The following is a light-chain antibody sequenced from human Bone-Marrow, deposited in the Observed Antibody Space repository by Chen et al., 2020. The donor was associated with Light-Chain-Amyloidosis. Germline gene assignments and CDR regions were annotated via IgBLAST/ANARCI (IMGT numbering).Light chain of an antibody. CDR3: AAWDGSLSGYV. J-gene: IGLJ1*01. CDR2: RNN. Sequence: QSVLTQPPSASGTTGQRVTISCSGASSNIGLNYVYWYQHVPGAAPTLLIHRNNLRPSGVPDRFSASKSGTSPFLAISGLRSEDEAGYYCAAWDGSLSGYVFGTGTKVIVL. V-gene: IGLV1-47*01. CDR1: SSNIGLNY.